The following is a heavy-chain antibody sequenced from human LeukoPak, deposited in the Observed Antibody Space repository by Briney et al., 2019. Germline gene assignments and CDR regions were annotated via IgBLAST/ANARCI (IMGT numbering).Heavy chain of an antibody. J-gene: IGHJ6*02. V-gene: IGHV4-59*01. CDR3: ARGKGAYYDILTGYHNNYGMDV. D-gene: IGHD3-9*01. CDR1: GGSISSYD. CDR2: IYYSGST. Sequence: KPSETLSLTCTVSGGSISSYDWSWIRQPPGKGLEWIGYIYYSGSTNYNPSLKTRVTISGHTSKNQFSLKLSSVTAADTAVYYCARGKGAYYDILTGYHNNYGMDVWGQETTVTVSS.